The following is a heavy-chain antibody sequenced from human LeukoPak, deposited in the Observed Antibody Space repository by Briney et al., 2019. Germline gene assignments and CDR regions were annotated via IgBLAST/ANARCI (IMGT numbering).Heavy chain of an antibody. D-gene: IGHD5-18*01. CDR2: ISYDGSNK. CDR3: ASRGYSYGLDY. V-gene: IGHV3-30-3*01. CDR1: GFTFSSYA. Sequence: GGSLRLSCAASGFTFSSYAMHWVRQAPGKGLEWVAVISYDGSNKYYADSAKGRFTISRDNSKNTLYLQMNSLRAEDTAVYYCASRGYSYGLDYWGQGTLVTVSS. J-gene: IGHJ4*02.